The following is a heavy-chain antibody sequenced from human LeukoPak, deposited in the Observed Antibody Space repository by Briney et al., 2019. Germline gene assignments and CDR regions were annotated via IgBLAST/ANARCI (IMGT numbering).Heavy chain of an antibody. CDR2: ISGSGGST. Sequence: PGGSLRLSCAASGFPLSSYWMHWVRQAPGKGLEWVSAISGSGGSTYYADSVKGRFTTSRDNSKNTLYLQMNSLRAEDTAVYYCAKGGIVGATGFDYWGQGTLVTVSS. CDR1: GFPLSSYW. CDR3: AKGGIVGATGFDY. V-gene: IGHV3-23*01. J-gene: IGHJ4*02. D-gene: IGHD1-26*01.